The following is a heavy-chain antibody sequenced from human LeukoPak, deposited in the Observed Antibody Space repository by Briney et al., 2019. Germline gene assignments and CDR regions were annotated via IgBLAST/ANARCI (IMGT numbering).Heavy chain of an antibody. Sequence: SETLSLTGTVSGGSISSSSYYWDWIRQPPGKGLDWMGGFYYSGSTYYNPSLKSRVTISVDTSKNQFSLKLSSVTAADTAVYYCAREGGSYRPLDYSGQGTLVTVSS. J-gene: IGHJ4*02. V-gene: IGHV4-39*02. CDR2: FYYSGST. CDR1: GGSISSSSYY. CDR3: AREGGSYRPLDY. D-gene: IGHD3-16*02.